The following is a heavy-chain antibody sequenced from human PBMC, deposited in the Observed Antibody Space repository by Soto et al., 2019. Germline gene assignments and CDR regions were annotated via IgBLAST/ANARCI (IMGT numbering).Heavy chain of an antibody. D-gene: IGHD6-13*01. CDR1: GFTFSDYY. CDR3: ARIITAAGGRRYFDL. V-gene: IGHV3-11*05. Sequence: QVQLVESGGGLVKPGGSLRLSCAASGFTFSDYYMSWIRQAPGKGLEWVSYINSSSSYTNYADSVKGRFSISRDNAKNSRYLQMNSLGAEDTAVYYCARIITAAGGRRYFDLWGRSTLVTVSS. CDR2: INSSSSYT. J-gene: IGHJ2*01.